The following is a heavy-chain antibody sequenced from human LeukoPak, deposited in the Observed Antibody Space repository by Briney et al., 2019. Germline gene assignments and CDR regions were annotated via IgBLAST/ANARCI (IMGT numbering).Heavy chain of an antibody. CDR2: ISTNGGST. Sequence: GSLRLSCSASGFTFSMYAMHWVRQAPGRRLEYVSGISTNGGSTYYADSLKGRSTISRDNSKSTVYLQMSSLRTEDTAVFYCVKARNENSYFYDAFDMWGQGTMVTVSS. J-gene: IGHJ3*02. CDR3: VKARNENSYFYDAFDM. CDR1: GFTFSMYA. D-gene: IGHD5-18*01. V-gene: IGHV3-64D*09.